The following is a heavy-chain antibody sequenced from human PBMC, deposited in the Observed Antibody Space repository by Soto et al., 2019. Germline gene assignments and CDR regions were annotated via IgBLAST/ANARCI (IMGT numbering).Heavy chain of an antibody. J-gene: IGHJ6*02. Sequence: EVQLVESGGGLVQPGGSLRLSCAASGFTFSSYEMNWVLQAPGKGLAWVSYISSSGSTIYYADSVKGRFTISSDNAKNSLYLQMNSLRAEDTAVYYCAREGCSSTSFPMDVWGQGTTVTVSS. D-gene: IGHD2-2*01. V-gene: IGHV3-48*03. CDR1: GFTFSSYE. CDR3: AREGCSSTSFPMDV. CDR2: ISSSGSTI.